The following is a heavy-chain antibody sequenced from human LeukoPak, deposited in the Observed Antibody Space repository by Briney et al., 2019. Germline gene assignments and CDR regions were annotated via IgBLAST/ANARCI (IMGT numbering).Heavy chain of an antibody. J-gene: IGHJ4*02. CDR2: INWNGRST. V-gene: IGHV3-20*04. CDR3: ARRDTVMVGFEY. D-gene: IGHD5-18*01. Sequence: GGSLRLSCATSGFTFDDYGMSWVRQAPGKGLEWVSDINWNGRSTGYADSVKGRFTISRDNAKNPLYLQMNSLRAEDTALYYCARRDTVMVGFEYWGQGTLVTVSS. CDR1: GFTFDDYG.